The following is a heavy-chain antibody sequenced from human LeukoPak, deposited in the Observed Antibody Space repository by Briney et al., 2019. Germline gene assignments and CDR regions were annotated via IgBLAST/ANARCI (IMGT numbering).Heavy chain of an antibody. V-gene: IGHV1-69*06. CDR3: ARGPCSSTSRYPAEWGYYYYMDV. Sequence: GASVKVSCKASGGTFSSYAISWVRQAPGQGLEWMGGIIPIFGTANYAQKFQGRVTITADKSTSTAYMELSSLRSEDTAVYYCARGPCSSTSRYPAEWGYYYYMDVWGKGTTVTVSS. CDR2: IIPIFGTA. D-gene: IGHD2-2*01. CDR1: GGTFSSYA. J-gene: IGHJ6*03.